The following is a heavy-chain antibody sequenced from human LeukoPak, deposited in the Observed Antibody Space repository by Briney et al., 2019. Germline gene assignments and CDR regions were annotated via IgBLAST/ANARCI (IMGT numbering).Heavy chain of an antibody. CDR3: ATQGSGSPALWDY. J-gene: IGHJ4*02. D-gene: IGHD1-26*01. CDR2: IYYSGST. V-gene: IGHV4-59*08. CDR1: GGSISSYY. Sequence: AETLSLTCTVSGGSISSYYWSWIRQPPGKGLEWIGYIYYSGSTNYNPSLKSRVTISVDTSKNQVSLKLSSVTAADTAVYYCATQGSGSPALWDYWGQGTLVTVSS.